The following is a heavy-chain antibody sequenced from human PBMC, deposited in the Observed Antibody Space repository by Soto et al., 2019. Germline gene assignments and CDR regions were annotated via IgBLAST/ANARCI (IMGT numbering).Heavy chain of an antibody. J-gene: IGHJ4*02. Sequence: ASVKVSCKASGGTFSSYTISWVRQAPGQGLEWMGRIIPILGIANYAQKFQGRVTITADKSTSTAYMELSSLRSEDTAVYYCARDPGGSGSYYNPIDYWGQGTLVTVSS. CDR1: GGTFSSYT. CDR2: IIPILGIA. D-gene: IGHD3-10*01. V-gene: IGHV1-69*04. CDR3: ARDPGGSGSYYNPIDY.